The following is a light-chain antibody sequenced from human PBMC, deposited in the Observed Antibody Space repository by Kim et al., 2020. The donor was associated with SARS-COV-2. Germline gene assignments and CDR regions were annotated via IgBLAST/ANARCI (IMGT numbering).Light chain of an antibody. Sequence: RVTISCTGSSSNSGGGYDVHWYQQLPGTAPKLLIYGNNNRPSGVPDRFSGSKSDTSASLAITGLQAEDDADYYCQSYDYSLSGWVFGGGTKVTVL. V-gene: IGLV1-40*01. J-gene: IGLJ3*02. CDR2: GNN. CDR3: QSYDYSLSGWV. CDR1: SSNSGGGYD.